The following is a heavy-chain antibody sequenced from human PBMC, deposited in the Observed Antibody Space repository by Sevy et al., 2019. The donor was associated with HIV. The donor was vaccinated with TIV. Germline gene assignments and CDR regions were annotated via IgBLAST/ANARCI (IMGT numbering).Heavy chain of an antibody. CDR3: ARDGRIVGATYYFDY. CDR2: ISYDGSNK. CDR1: GFTFSSYA. Sequence: GGSLRLSCAASGFTFSSYAMHWVRQAPGKGLEWVAVISYDGSNKCYADSVKGRFTISRDNSKNTLYLQMNSLRAEDTAVYYCARDGRIVGATYYFDYWGQGTLVTVSS. D-gene: IGHD1-26*01. J-gene: IGHJ4*02. V-gene: IGHV3-30-3*01.